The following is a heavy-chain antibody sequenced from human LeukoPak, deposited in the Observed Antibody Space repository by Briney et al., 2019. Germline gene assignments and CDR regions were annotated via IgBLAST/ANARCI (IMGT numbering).Heavy chain of an antibody. D-gene: IGHD3-9*01. CDR3: AKDPGLDRYFDWLSGWVDY. CDR1: GFTFSSYA. V-gene: IGHV3-23*01. CDR2: ISGSGGST. Sequence: GGSLRLSCAASGFTFSSYAMSWVRQAPGKGLEWVSAISGSGGSTYYADSVKGRFTISRDNSKNTLYLQMNSLRAEDTAVYYCAKDPGLDRYFDWLSGWVDYWGQGTLVTVSS. J-gene: IGHJ4*02.